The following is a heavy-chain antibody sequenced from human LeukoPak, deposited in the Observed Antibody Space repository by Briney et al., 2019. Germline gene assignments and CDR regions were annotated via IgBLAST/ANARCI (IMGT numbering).Heavy chain of an antibody. J-gene: IGHJ3*02. Sequence: GGSLRLSCAASGFTFSSYAMSWVRQAPGKGLEWVSAISGSAGSTYSADSVKDRFSITRDNSKNTLYLEMNTLRGEDTAVYYCAKARTRSGYRDAFDIWGQGTRVTVSS. CDR3: AKARTRSGYRDAFDI. V-gene: IGHV3-23*01. CDR2: ISGSAGST. CDR1: GFTFSSYA. D-gene: IGHD6-13*01.